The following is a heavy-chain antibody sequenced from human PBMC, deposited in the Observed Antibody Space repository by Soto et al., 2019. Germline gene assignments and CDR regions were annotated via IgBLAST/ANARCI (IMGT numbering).Heavy chain of an antibody. CDR3: ARATHPGDYAAFDI. J-gene: IGHJ3*02. V-gene: IGHV3-74*01. D-gene: IGHD4-17*01. CDR2: IYSDGSST. Sequence: EVQLVESGGGLVQPGGSLRLSCAASGFTFSSYWMHWVRQTPGKGLVWVSRIYSDGSSTNYADSVKGRFTISRDNAKNPVHLQMNRLRAEATAVYFCARATHPGDYAAFDIWGRGTMVTVSS. CDR1: GFTFSSYW.